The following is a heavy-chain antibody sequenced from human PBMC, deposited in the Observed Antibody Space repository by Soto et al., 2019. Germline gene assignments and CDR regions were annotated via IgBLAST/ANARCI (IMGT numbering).Heavy chain of an antibody. Sequence: LRLSCAASGFTFDDYAMHWVRQAPGKGLEWVSGISWNSGSIGYADSVKGRFTISRDNAKNSLYLQMNSLRAEDTALYYCAKDRSSAYYYYYMDVWGKGTTVTVSS. D-gene: IGHD6-6*01. CDR3: AKDRSSAYYYYYMDV. V-gene: IGHV3-9*01. J-gene: IGHJ6*03. CDR1: GFTFDDYA. CDR2: ISWNSGSI.